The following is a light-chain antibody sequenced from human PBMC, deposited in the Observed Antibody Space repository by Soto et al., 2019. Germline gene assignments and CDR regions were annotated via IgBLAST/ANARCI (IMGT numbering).Light chain of an antibody. CDR1: QSVSSTS. Sequence: ELVLTQSPAALSLSPWERATLSCGARQSVSSTSSAWYQQKPGQAPRLLIFGTSSRATGIPARCSGSGSGTEFPLTIGSLQSEDFAVYYCQQYSSSPSFGQGTRLEIK. J-gene: IGKJ5*01. CDR2: GTS. CDR3: QQYSSSPS. V-gene: IGKV3-20*01.